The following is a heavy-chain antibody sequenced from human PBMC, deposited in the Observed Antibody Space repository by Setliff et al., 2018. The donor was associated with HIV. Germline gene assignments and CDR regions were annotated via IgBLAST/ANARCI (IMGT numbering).Heavy chain of an antibody. CDR1: GFIFSTFP. CDR3: ARDGTTLLAAMDV. V-gene: IGHV3-30*01. J-gene: IGHJ6*03. Sequence: SLRLSCAASGFIFSTFPMHWVRQAPGKGLEWVAVMSGDANSQYYADSVRGRFTISRDSSKNTVYLQMNSLTTEDTAVYYCARDGTTLLAAMDVWGKGTTVTVSS. CDR2: MSGDANSQ. D-gene: IGHD1-7*01.